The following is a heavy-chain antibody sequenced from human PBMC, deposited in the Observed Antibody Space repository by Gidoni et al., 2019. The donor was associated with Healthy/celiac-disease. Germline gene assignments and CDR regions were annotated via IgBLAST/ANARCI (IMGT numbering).Heavy chain of an antibody. Sequence: EVQLVESGVVLLHPVSSLILSCAASVFTFDDYAMHWVLQAPGKGLEGVSGSSWNSGSIGYADSVKGRFTISRDNDKNSLYLQMNSLRAEDTALYYCAKGDGSGRKPFGYWGQGTLVTVSS. CDR1: VFTFDDYA. J-gene: IGHJ4*02. CDR3: AKGDGSGRKPFGY. CDR2: SSWNSGSI. V-gene: IGHV3-9*01. D-gene: IGHD3-10*01.